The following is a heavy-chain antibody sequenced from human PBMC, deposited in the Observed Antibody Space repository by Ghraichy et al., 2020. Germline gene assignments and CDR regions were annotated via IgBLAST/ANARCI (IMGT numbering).Heavy chain of an antibody. J-gene: IGHJ6*02. Sequence: SQTLSLTCAISGDSVSSNSATWNWIRQSPSRGLEWLGRTYYRSKWYNDYSLSVKSRLTINPDTSKNQFSLQLNSVTPEDTAVYYCAMSLVTVTTNAMDVWGQGTTVTVSS. CDR3: AMSLVTVTTNAMDV. CDR2: TYYRSKWYN. D-gene: IGHD4-17*01. CDR1: GDSVSSNSAT. V-gene: IGHV6-1*01.